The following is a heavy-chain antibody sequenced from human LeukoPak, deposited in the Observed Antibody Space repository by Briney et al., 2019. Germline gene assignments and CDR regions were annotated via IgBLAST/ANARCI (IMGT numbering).Heavy chain of an antibody. J-gene: IGHJ4*02. D-gene: IGHD2-21*02. Sequence: SETLSLTCAVYGGSFSGYYWSWIRQPPGKGLEWIGEINHSGSTNYNPSLKSRVTISVDTSKNQFSLKLSSVTAADTAVYYCARSPPTRSYCGGDCSLFDYWGQGTLVTVSS. V-gene: IGHV4-34*01. CDR2: INHSGST. CDR3: ARSPPTRSYCGGDCSLFDY. CDR1: GGSFSGYY.